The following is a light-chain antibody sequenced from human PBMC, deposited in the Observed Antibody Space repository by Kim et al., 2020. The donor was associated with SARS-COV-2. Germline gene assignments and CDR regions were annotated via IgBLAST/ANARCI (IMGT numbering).Light chain of an antibody. Sequence: TVANSCTSSSGSIASNYVQWYQQRPGSAPTPVIYEDNQRPSGVPDRFSGSIDSSSNSASLTISGLKTEDEADYFCQSYDSSNPWVFGGGTQLTVL. J-gene: IGLJ3*02. V-gene: IGLV6-57*02. CDR1: SGSIASNY. CDR2: EDN. CDR3: QSYDSSNPWV.